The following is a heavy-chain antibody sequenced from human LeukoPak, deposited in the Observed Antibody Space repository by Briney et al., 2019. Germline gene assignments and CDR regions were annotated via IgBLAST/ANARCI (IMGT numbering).Heavy chain of an antibody. CDR3: AKDNPPTGTTMVRGVITLNAFDI. CDR1: GFTFSSYG. V-gene: IGHV3-30*18. Sequence: PGGSLRLSCAASGFTFSSYGMHWVRQAPGKGLEWVAVIPYDGSNKYYADSVKGRFTISRDNSKNTLYLQMNSLRAEDTAVYYCAKDNPPTGTTMVRGVITLNAFDIWGQGTMVTVSS. D-gene: IGHD3-10*01. CDR2: IPYDGSNK. J-gene: IGHJ3*02.